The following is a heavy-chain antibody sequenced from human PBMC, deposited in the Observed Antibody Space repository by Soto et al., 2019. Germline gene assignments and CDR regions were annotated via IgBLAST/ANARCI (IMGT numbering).Heavy chain of an antibody. CDR2: IYYSGST. J-gene: IGHJ4*02. CDR3: ATMNYGAVTIDY. D-gene: IGHD6-19*01. CDR1: GGSISSYY. V-gene: IGHV4-59*01. Sequence: SSETLSLTCTVSGGSISSYYWSWIRQPPGKGLEWIGYIYYSGSTNYNPSLKSRVTISVDTSKNQFSLKLSSVTAADTAVYYCATMNYGAVTIDYWGQGTLVTVSS.